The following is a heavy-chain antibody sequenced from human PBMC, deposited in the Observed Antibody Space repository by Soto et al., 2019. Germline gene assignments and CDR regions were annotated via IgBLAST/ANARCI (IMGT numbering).Heavy chain of an antibody. Sequence: QVQLVESGGGVVQPGRSLRLSCAASGFTFSSYGMHWVRQAPGKGLEWVAVISYDGSEKYYAVSVKGRFTISRDNSKNTLYLQVNSLRAEDTAVYYCAKGAVTTSLYYFDYWGQGTLVPVSS. CDR1: GFTFSSYG. D-gene: IGHD4-17*01. CDR3: AKGAVTTSLYYFDY. J-gene: IGHJ4*02. V-gene: IGHV3-30*18. CDR2: ISYDGSEK.